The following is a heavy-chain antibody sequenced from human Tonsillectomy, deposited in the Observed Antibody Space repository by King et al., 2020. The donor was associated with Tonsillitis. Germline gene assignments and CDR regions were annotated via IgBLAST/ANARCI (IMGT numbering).Heavy chain of an antibody. CDR3: ARPLFGGQLLGPFDS. Sequence: VQLVESGGGLVQPGGSLRLSCAASGFTFSDFYMSWIRQAPGKGLEWVSDISSSTRNTNYADSVKGRFTISRDNAKNSLYLQMNSLRAEDTAIYYCARPLFGGQLLGPFDSWGQGTLVTVSS. V-gene: IGHV3-11*06. D-gene: IGHD3-3*01. J-gene: IGHJ4*02. CDR1: GFTFSDFY. CDR2: ISSSTRNT.